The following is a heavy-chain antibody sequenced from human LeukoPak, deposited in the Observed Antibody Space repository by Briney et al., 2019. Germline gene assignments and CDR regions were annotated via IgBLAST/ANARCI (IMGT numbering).Heavy chain of an antibody. V-gene: IGHV3-21*01. Sequence: GGSLRLSCAASGFTFSSYSMNGVRQAPGKGLEWVSSISSSSSYIYYADSVKGRFTISRDNAKNSLYLQMNSLRAEDTAVYYCARDHSQWEYWFDPWGQGTLVTVSS. J-gene: IGHJ5*02. CDR1: GFTFSSYS. CDR2: ISSSSSYI. CDR3: ARDHSQWEYWFDP. D-gene: IGHD1-26*01.